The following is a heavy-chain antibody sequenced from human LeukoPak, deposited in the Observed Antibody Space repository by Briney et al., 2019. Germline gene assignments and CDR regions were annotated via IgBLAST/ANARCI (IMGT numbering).Heavy chain of an antibody. J-gene: IGHJ4*02. D-gene: IGHD3-9*01. V-gene: IGHV3-48*02. CDR2: INHDAKFI. CDR1: GFTFSDYV. Sequence: GGSLRLSCAAPGFTFSDYVMSWVRQAPGKGLEWVSYINHDAKFIYYADSVKGRFTISRDNARNSLYLQMNSLRDEDTAVYYCARDNDWAFHYWGQGTLVTVSS. CDR3: ARDNDWAFHY.